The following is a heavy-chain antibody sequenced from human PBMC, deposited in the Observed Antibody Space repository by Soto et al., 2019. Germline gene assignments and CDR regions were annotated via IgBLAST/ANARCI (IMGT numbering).Heavy chain of an antibody. Sequence: PGGSLRLSCAASGFTFNSYAMNWVRQAPGKGLEWVSGIASGGDITYYADSVKGRFTISRDNSKNTLYLQMNSLRAEDTAVYYCAKDRGYSSSYRLKTRAEYFQHWGQGTLVTVSS. CDR2: IASGGDIT. CDR1: GFTFNSYA. D-gene: IGHD6-13*01. V-gene: IGHV3-23*01. CDR3: AKDRGYSSSYRLKTRAEYFQH. J-gene: IGHJ1*01.